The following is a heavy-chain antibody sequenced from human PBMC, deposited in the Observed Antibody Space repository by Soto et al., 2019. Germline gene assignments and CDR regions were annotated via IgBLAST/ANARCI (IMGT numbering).Heavy chain of an antibody. J-gene: IGHJ4*02. V-gene: IGHV3-23*01. D-gene: IGHD1-26*01. CDR2: ISGGGGAT. Sequence: EVQLLESGGGLVQPGGSLRLSCAASGFTFSRNAMSWVRQAPGKGLEWVSGISGGGGATYYADSVKGRFTISRDNSKTTLYLQMNSLRAEDTAIYYCAKSEPYGSGSYYFDYWGQGTLVTVSS. CDR3: AKSEPYGSGSYYFDY. CDR1: GFTFSRNA.